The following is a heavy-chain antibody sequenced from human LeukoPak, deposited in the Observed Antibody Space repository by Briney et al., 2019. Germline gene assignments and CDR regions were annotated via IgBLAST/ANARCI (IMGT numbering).Heavy chain of an antibody. Sequence: SETLSLTCAVSGASISSSTYYWGWIRQPPGKGLEWIGSASYSGNTYYNPSLKSRVTILVDTSKNQFSLKMTSVTAADTAVYYCARDQYYDVSTYYEIDYWGQGTLVTVSS. CDR2: ASYSGNT. D-gene: IGHD3-22*01. CDR1: GASISSSTYY. CDR3: ARDQYYDVSTYYEIDY. J-gene: IGHJ4*02. V-gene: IGHV4-39*07.